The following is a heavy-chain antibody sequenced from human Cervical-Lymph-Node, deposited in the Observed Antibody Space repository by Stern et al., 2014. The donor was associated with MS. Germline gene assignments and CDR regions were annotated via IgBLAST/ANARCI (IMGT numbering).Heavy chain of an antibody. D-gene: IGHD7-27*01. Sequence: QVQLQESGPGLVKPSETLSLTCTVSGDSVSSGAYYWHWIRQPPGQGLEWIGSVYHGGDSNFNPSLKGRVTISVDTSKNQFSLNLRSVTAADTAVYYCARDPVAWGSYFDFWGQGTLVAVAS. CDR2: VYHGGDS. J-gene: IGHJ4*02. V-gene: IGHV4-61*08. CDR1: GDSVSSGAYY. CDR3: ARDPVAWGSYFDF.